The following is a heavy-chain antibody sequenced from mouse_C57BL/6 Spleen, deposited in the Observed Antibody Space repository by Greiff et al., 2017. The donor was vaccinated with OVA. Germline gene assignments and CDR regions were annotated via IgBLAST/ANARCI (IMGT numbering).Heavy chain of an antibody. CDR2: ISSGGSYT. CDR3: AREAGSYYAMDY. CDR1: GFTFSSYG. J-gene: IGHJ4*01. Sequence: EVQLVESGGDLVKPGGSLKLSCAASGFTFSSYGMSWVRQTPDKRLEWVATISSGGSYTYYPDSVKGRFTISRDNAKNTLYLQMSSLKSEDTAMYYCAREAGSYYAMDYWGQGTSVTVSS. V-gene: IGHV5-6*01.